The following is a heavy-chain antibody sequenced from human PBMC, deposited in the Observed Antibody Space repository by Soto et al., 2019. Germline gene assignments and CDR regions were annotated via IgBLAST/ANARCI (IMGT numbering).Heavy chain of an antibody. CDR2: INHNGST. J-gene: IGHJ4*02. CDR3: VRGLNDYAY. V-gene: IGHV4-34*02. Sequence: QVQLQQWGAGLLKPSETLSLSCAVYGGSFSDHYWNWIRQPPGKGLEWIGEINHNGSTNYNPSLKSRVTISVATSKSQISVKLTSVTAADMAVYYCVRGLNDYAYWGQGTLVTVSS. CDR1: GGSFSDHY. D-gene: IGHD4-17*01.